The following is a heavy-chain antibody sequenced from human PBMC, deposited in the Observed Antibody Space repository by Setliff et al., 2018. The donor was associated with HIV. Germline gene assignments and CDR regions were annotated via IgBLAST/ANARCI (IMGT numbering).Heavy chain of an antibody. CDR3: AREAPRYASGTFDM. V-gene: IGHV1-18*01. Sequence: ASVKVSCKSSGYTFSNFGVSWVRQAPGQGLEWLAYNNGYSGKTHFSPRLQARLTMTTDKSPDRVYVELRGLASDDTAIYYCAREAPRYASGTFDMWGLGTMVTVSS. J-gene: IGHJ3*02. CDR2: NNGYSGKT. D-gene: IGHD3-10*01. CDR1: GYTFSNFG.